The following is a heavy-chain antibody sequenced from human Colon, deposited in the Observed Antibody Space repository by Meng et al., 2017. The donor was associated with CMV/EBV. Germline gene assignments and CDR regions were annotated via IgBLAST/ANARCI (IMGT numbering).Heavy chain of an antibody. CDR1: GSSFSTAW. CDR3: VIPRYDY. CDR2: IRVKSDVGTT. J-gene: IGHJ4*02. V-gene: IGHV3-15*07. Sequence: LSCAASGSSFSTAWMNWVRQAPGKGLEWVGRIRVKSDVGTTEYAAPVKGRFTISKDDSKNTVFLQMNSLKTEDTAVYYCVIPRYDYWGQGTLVTVSS.